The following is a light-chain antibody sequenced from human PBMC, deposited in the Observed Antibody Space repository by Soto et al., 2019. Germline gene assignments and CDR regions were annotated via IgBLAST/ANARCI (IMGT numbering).Light chain of an antibody. V-gene: IGKV3-20*01. CDR3: QQYGSWT. CDR1: QTISSNY. J-gene: IGKJ1*01. CDR2: GTS. Sequence: EIVLTQSPGTLSVSPGERATLSCRASQTISSNYLAWYQQKPGQAPSLLTYGTSSRATGIPDRFSGSGSGTAFTLTISRLEPEASAIYYCQQYGSWTFGQGTKVEIK.